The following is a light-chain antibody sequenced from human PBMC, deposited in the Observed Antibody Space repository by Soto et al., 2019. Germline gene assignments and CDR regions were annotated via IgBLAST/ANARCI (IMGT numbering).Light chain of an antibody. Sequence: DIQMTQSPSSLSASVGDRVTITCRASENINRHLNLYQQQPGKAPKLLIYAASSLQNGVPSRFRGGGSGTDSTLIITDLQPVDFATYYCQQSDTALSITCGQGKRLEIK. J-gene: IGKJ5*01. CDR3: QQSDTALSIT. CDR2: AAS. V-gene: IGKV1-39*01. CDR1: ENINRH.